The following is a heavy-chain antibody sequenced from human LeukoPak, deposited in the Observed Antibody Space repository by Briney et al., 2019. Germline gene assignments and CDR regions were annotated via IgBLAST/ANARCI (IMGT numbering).Heavy chain of an antibody. CDR3: ARVIGVVGATFDY. V-gene: IGHV4-39*07. CDR2: IYYSGST. Sequence: SETLSLTCTVSGGSISSSSYYWGWIRQPPGKGLEWIGSIYYSGSTYYNPSLKSRVTISVDTSKNQFSLKLSSVTAADTAVYYCARVIGVVGATFDYWGQGTLVTVSS. CDR1: GGSISSSSYY. D-gene: IGHD1-26*01. J-gene: IGHJ4*02.